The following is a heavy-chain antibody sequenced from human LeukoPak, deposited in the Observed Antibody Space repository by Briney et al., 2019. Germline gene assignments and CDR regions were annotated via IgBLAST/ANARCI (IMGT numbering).Heavy chain of an antibody. J-gene: IGHJ6*04. CDR1: GFTFSSYG. CDR2: ISHDGSNK. Sequence: GGSLRLSCAASGFTFSSYGMHWVRRAPGKGLEWMTVISHDGSNKYYVDSVKGRFTISRDNSKSTLYLQMNSLRAEDTAVYYCARPIAARGDVWGKGTTVTVSS. CDR3: ARPIAARGDV. D-gene: IGHD6-6*01. V-gene: IGHV3-30*03.